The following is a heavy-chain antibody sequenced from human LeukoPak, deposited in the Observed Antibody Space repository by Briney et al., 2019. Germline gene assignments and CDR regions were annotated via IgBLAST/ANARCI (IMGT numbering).Heavy chain of an antibody. Sequence: GGSLRLSCGASGFLFSTYAMSWVRQAPGKGMEWVSDISNSGDRTYYADSVKGRFTISRDSSKNTLYLQMHSLRVDDSALYYCAKERCSAGSCCTTPDFWGQGALVTVSS. J-gene: IGHJ4*02. CDR2: ISNSGDRT. D-gene: IGHD2-15*01. V-gene: IGHV3-23*01. CDR1: GFLFSTYA. CDR3: AKERCSAGSCCTTPDF.